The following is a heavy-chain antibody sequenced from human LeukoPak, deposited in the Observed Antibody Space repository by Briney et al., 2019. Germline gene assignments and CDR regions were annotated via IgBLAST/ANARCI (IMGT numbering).Heavy chain of an antibody. V-gene: IGHV1-18*01. D-gene: IGHD3-22*01. CDR1: GYTFTSYG. Sequence: GASVKVSCKASGYTFTSYGISWVRQAPGQGLEWMGRISAYNGNTNYAQKLQGRVTMTTDTSTSTAYMELRSLRSDDTAVYYCARERYYYDSSGYYYFDYWGQGTLVTVSS. CDR2: ISAYNGNT. CDR3: ARERYYYDSSGYYYFDY. J-gene: IGHJ4*02.